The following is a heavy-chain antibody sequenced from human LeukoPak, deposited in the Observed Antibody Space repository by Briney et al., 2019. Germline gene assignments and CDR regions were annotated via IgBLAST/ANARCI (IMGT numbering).Heavy chain of an antibody. V-gene: IGHV7-4-1*02. CDR3: ARDESPWTYYYDSSGPPAPDY. Sequence: ASVKVSCKASGYTFTSYAMNWVRQAPGQGLEWMGWINTNTGNPTYAQGFTGRFVFSLDTSVSTAYLQISSLKAEDTAVYYCARDESPWTYYYDSSGPPAPDYWGQGTLVTVSS. D-gene: IGHD3-22*01. CDR2: INTNTGNP. J-gene: IGHJ4*02. CDR1: GYTFTSYA.